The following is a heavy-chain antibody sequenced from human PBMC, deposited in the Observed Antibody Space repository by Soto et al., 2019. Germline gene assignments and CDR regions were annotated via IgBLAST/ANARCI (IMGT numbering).Heavy chain of an antibody. CDR3: AMSDSNDLYYHFES. J-gene: IGHJ4*02. CDR2: INWNSDTI. CDR1: GFRFDDYA. Sequence: EVQLVESGGGSVQPGGSLRLSCVASGFRFDDYAMHWVRQRPGKGLEWVSGINWNSDTIGYDDSVKGRFIVSRDNAEGSLLLQMASLTAEDTAMYFCAMSDSNDLYYHFESWGQGTRVTVSS. D-gene: IGHD3-22*01. V-gene: IGHV3-9*01.